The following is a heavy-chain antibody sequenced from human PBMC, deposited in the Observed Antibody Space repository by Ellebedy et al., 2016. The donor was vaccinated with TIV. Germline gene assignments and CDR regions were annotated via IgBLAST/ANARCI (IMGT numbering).Heavy chain of an antibody. D-gene: IGHD4-17*01. CDR3: ASRTRGDYPYFDF. CDR1: GFSVSRQY. CDR2: IYSGGTT. J-gene: IGHJ4*02. V-gene: IGHV3-53*01. Sequence: GGSLRHSCAASGFSVSRQYMSWVRQAPGKGLEWVSLIYSGGTTYYADSVKGRFTISRDNSKNTLYLQMNSLRAEDTALYYCASRTRGDYPYFDFWGQGTLVTVSS.